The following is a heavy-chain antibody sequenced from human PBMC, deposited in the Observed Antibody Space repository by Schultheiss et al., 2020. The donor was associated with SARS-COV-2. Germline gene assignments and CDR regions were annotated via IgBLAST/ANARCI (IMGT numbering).Heavy chain of an antibody. CDR3: ARDSIVGATRGWFDP. D-gene: IGHD1-26*01. Sequence: ASVKVSCKASGYTFTGYYMNWVRQAPGQGLEWMGRINPNSGGTNYAQKFQGRVTMTRDTSISTAYMELSRLRSDDTAVYYCARDSIVGATRGWFDPWGQGTLVTVSS. V-gene: IGHV1-2*06. J-gene: IGHJ5*02. CDR2: INPNSGGT. CDR1: GYTFTGYY.